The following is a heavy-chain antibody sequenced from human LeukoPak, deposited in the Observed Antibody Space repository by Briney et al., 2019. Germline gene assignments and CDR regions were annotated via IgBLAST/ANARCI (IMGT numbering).Heavy chain of an antibody. J-gene: IGHJ4*02. CDR1: GFTFSGSW. V-gene: IGHV3-23*01. D-gene: IGHD4-17*01. CDR2: ISGSGDST. Sequence: GGSLRLSCAASGFTFSGSWMSWVRQAPGKGLEWVSGISGSGDSTNYADSVKGRFTISRDNSKNTLYLQMNSLRVEDTAVYYCAKDRTPTVTTTDYWGQGTLVTVSS. CDR3: AKDRTPTVTTTDY.